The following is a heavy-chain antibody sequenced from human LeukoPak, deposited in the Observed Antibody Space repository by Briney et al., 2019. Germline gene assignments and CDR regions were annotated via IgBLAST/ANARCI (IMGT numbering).Heavy chain of an antibody. D-gene: IGHD6-19*01. CDR2: ISSSSSTI. Sequence: GGSLRLSCAASGFTFSSYSMNWVRQAPGKGLEWVSYISSSSSTIYYADSVKGRFTISRDNSKNTLYLQMNSLRAEDTAVYYCAKAELRIAVAGYFGYWGQGTLVTVSS. CDR3: AKAELRIAVAGYFGY. V-gene: IGHV3-48*01. CDR1: GFTFSSYS. J-gene: IGHJ4*02.